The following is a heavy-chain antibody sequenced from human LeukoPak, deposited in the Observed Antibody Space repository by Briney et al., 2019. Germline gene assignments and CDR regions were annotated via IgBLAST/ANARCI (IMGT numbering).Heavy chain of an antibody. CDR2: IYHSGST. J-gene: IGHJ5*02. CDR3: ARDRGAAAGNNWFGP. D-gene: IGHD6-13*01. CDR1: GYSISSGYY. V-gene: IGHV4-38-2*02. Sequence: SETLSLTCAVSGYSISSGYYWGWIRQPPGKGLEWIGSIYHSGSTYYNPSLKSRVTISVDTSKNQFSLKLSSVTAADTTVYYCARDRGAAAGNNWFGPWGQGTLVTVSS.